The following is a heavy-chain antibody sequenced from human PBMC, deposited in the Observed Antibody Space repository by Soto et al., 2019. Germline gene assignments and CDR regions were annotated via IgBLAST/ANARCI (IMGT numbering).Heavy chain of an antibody. Sequence: ASVKVSCKASGYTFTSYYMHWVRQAPGQGLEWMGIINPSGGSTSYAQKFQGRVTMTRDTSTSTVYMELSSLRSEDTAVYYCATRVYSSGWYDAFDIWGQGTMVTVSS. CDR1: GYTFTSYY. CDR3: ATRVYSSGWYDAFDI. J-gene: IGHJ3*02. V-gene: IGHV1-46*01. D-gene: IGHD6-19*01. CDR2: INPSGGST.